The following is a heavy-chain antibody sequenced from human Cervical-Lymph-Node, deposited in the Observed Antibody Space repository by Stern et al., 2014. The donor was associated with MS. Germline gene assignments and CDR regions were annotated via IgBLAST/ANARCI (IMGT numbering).Heavy chain of an antibody. J-gene: IGHJ4*02. CDR1: GFTFSSYD. CDR2: IGTAGDT. D-gene: IGHD5-12*01. Sequence: QLVESGGGLVQPGGSLRLSCAASGFTFSSYDMHWVRQATGKGLEWVSAIGTAGDTYYPGSVKGRFTISRENAKNSLYLQMDSLRAGDTAVYYCARGYSGYDYPVFFDYWGQGTLVTVSS. CDR3: ARGYSGYDYPVFFDY. V-gene: IGHV3-13*01.